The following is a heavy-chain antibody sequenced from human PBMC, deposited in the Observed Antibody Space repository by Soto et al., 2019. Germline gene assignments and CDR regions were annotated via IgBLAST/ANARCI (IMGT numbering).Heavy chain of an antibody. D-gene: IGHD3-22*01. CDR1: GFTFSSYG. V-gene: IGHV3-30*18. CDR2: ISYDGSTK. CDR3: AKIPYYYDSSGYYY. J-gene: IGHJ4*01. Sequence: GGSLRLSCAASGFTFSSYGMHWVRQAPGKGLEWVAVISYDGSTKYYADSVKGRFTISRDNSKNTLYLQRNSLRAEDSSVYYCAKIPYYYDSSGYYYWGQGTLVTVSS.